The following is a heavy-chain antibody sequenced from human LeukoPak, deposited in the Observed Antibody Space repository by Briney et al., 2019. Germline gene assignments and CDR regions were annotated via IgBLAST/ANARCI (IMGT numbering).Heavy chain of an antibody. Sequence: ASVKVSCKVSGYSLTELSMHWVRQVPGKGLEWMGGFVPEDGETIYAQKFQGRVTMSEDISTNTAYMELSSLRSEDTAMYYCARMGDPSWSDPWGQGTLVTVSS. CDR3: ARMGDPSWSDP. D-gene: IGHD3-16*01. V-gene: IGHV1-24*01. CDR1: GYSLTELS. J-gene: IGHJ5*02. CDR2: FVPEDGET.